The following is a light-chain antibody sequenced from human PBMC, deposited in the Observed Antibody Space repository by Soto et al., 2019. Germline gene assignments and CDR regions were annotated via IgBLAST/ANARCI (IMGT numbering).Light chain of an antibody. J-gene: IGKJ5*01. V-gene: IGKV1-33*01. CDR2: DAS. Sequence: DIQMTQSPSSLSASVGDRVTITCQASQDINKNLIWYQQKPGKAPKLLIYDASDLETGVPSRLSGSGSGTGFTFTISSLQPEDFATYYCPQYESLPLTFGQGTRLEIK. CDR3: PQYESLPLT. CDR1: QDINKN.